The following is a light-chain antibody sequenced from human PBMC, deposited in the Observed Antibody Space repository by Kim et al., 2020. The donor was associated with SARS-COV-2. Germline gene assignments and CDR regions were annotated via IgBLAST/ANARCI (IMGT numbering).Light chain of an antibody. V-gene: IGLV3-19*01. Sequence: LGQTVTIACQGDSIRSCHANWYQQKPGPAPVLGIYNRYVRPSGIPDRFSGSSSGNTASLTITGAQAEDAGDYHCNSRDGTGNHLVFGGGTQLTVL. CDR2: NRY. J-gene: IGLJ2*01. CDR3: NSRDGTGNHLV. CDR1: SIRSCH.